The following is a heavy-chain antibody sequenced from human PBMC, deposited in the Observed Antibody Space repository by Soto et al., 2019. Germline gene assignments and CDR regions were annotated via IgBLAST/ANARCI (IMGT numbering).Heavy chain of an antibody. V-gene: IGHV1-58*01. CDR1: GFTFTSSA. Sequence: ASVKVSCKAPGFTFTSSAVQWVRQARGQRLEWIGWIVVGSGNTNYAQKFQERVTITRDMSTSTAYMELSSLRSEDTAVYYCAAATYYYDAYYYYGMDVWGQGTTVTVSS. D-gene: IGHD3-22*01. J-gene: IGHJ6*02. CDR3: AAATYYYDAYYYYGMDV. CDR2: IVVGSGNT.